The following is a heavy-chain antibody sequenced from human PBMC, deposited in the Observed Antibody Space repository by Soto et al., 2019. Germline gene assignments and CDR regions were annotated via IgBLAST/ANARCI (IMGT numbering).Heavy chain of an antibody. J-gene: IGHJ4*01. CDR1: GYTFINYD. CDR2: INPNSGNT. CDR3: VRGPSTDY. V-gene: IGHV1-8*01. D-gene: IGHD2-2*01. Sequence: ASVKVSCKASGYTFINYDINWVRQATGQGLEWMGWINPNSGNTGYAQKFQDRVTMTRNTSISTAYMDLSSLRSEDTAVYYCVRGPSTDYWGQGTRVTVSS.